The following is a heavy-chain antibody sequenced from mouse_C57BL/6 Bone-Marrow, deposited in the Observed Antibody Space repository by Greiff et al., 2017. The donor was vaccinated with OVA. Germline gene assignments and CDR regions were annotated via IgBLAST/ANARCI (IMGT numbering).Heavy chain of an antibody. J-gene: IGHJ1*03. CDR1: GYTFTSYW. CDR3: ARGWTVVAVDWYFDV. V-gene: IGHV1-7*01. CDR2: INPSSGYT. Sequence: VQLQQSGAELAKPGASVKLSCKASGYTFTSYWMHWVNQRPGQGLEWIGYINPSSGYTKYNQKFKDKATLTADKSSSTAYIQLSSLTYEDSAVYYGARGWTVVAVDWYFDVWGTGTTVTVSS. D-gene: IGHD1-1*01.